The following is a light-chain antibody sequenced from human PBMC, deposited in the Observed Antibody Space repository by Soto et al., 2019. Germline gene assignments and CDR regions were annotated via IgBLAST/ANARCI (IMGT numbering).Light chain of an antibody. Sequence: EIVLTQSPGTLSLSPGERATLSCRASQSINNIYFAWYQQKPGQAPRLLIYDASNRATGIPARFSGSGSGTDFTLTISSLEAEDFAVYYCQHRSNWPLTFGGGTKVDIK. J-gene: IGKJ4*01. CDR3: QHRSNWPLT. CDR2: DAS. CDR1: QSINNIY. V-gene: IGKV3D-20*02.